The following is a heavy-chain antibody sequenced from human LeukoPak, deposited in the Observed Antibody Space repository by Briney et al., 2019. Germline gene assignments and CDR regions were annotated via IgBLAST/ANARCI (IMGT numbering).Heavy chain of an antibody. D-gene: IGHD2-15*01. Sequence: SETLSLTCAVYGGSFSGYYWSWLRQPPGKGLEWVGEINHSGSNNYNPSLKSRVTISVDTSKNQFSLKLRSMPAADTAVYYCARFPCSGDSCYSGIRAFDIWGQGTMVTVSS. CDR3: ARFPCSGDSCYSGIRAFDI. CDR1: GGSFSGYY. CDR2: INHSGSN. V-gene: IGHV4-34*01. J-gene: IGHJ3*02.